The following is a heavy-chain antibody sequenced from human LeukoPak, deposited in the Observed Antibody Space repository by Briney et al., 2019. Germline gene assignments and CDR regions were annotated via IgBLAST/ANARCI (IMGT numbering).Heavy chain of an antibody. Sequence: PGGSLGLSCVASGFTFSSSNMNWVRQAPGKGLEWVSFISNSGTTIYYTDSVRGRFTISRDNAKNSLYLQMNSLRAEDTAVYYCARDMIRGVINNWGQGTLVTVSS. D-gene: IGHD3-10*01. CDR3: ARDMIRGVINN. V-gene: IGHV3-48*01. CDR2: ISNSGTTI. J-gene: IGHJ4*02. CDR1: GFTFSSSN.